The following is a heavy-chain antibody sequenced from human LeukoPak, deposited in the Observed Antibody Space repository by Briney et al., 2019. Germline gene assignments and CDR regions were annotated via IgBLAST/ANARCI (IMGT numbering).Heavy chain of an antibody. V-gene: IGHV3-20*04. Sequence: GGSLRLSCAASGFTFEDYGMSWVRQAPGKGLEWVSGINWNGGSTDYADSVKGRFTIPRDNAKNSVYLQMNSLRAEDTAVYYCATDGGPEYSSSWYLYWGQGTLVTVSS. CDR3: ATDGGPEYSSSWYLY. J-gene: IGHJ4*02. CDR1: GFTFEDYG. D-gene: IGHD6-13*01. CDR2: INWNGGST.